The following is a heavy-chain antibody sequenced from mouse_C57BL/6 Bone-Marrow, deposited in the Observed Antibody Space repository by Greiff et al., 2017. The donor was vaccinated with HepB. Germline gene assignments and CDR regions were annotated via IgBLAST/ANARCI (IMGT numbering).Heavy chain of an antibody. CDR3: TRDHDGYAWFAY. D-gene: IGHD2-3*01. CDR2: ISSGGDYI. J-gene: IGHJ3*01. CDR1: GFTFSSYA. V-gene: IGHV5-9-1*02. Sequence: EVQGVESGEGLVKPGGSLKLSCAASGFTFSSYAMSWVRQTPEKRLEWVAYISSGGDYIYYADTVKGRFTISRDNARNTLYLQMSSLKSEDTAMYYCTRDHDGYAWFAYWGQGTLVTVSA.